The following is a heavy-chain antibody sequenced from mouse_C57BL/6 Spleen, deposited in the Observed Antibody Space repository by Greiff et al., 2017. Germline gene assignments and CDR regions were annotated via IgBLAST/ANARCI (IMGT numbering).Heavy chain of an antibody. CDR3: ARSYYCGEGFAY. Sequence: QVQLKQPGAELVRPGSSVKLSCKASGYTFTSYWMDWVKQRPGQGLEWIGNIYPSDSETHYNQKFKDKATLTVDKSSSTAYMQLSSLTSEDSAVYYCARSYYCGEGFAYWGQGTLVTVSA. D-gene: IGHD1-1*01. J-gene: IGHJ3*01. CDR2: IYPSDSET. V-gene: IGHV1-61*01. CDR1: GYTFTSYW.